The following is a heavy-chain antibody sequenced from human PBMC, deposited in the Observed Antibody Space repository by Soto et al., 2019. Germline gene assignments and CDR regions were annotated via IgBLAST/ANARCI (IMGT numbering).Heavy chain of an antibody. CDR2: INHSGST. J-gene: IGHJ4*02. D-gene: IGHD3-22*01. CDR1: GGSFSGYC. Sequence: SETLSLTCAVYGGSFSGYCWSWIRQPPGKGLEWIGEINHSGSTNYNPSLKSRVTISVDTSKNQFSLKLSSVTAADTAVYYCVSPEGYYDSSGYTLDYWGQGTLVTVSS. V-gene: IGHV4-34*01. CDR3: VSPEGYYDSSGYTLDY.